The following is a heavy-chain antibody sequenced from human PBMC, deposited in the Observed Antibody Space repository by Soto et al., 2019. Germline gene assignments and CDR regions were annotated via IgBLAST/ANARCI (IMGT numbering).Heavy chain of an antibody. V-gene: IGHV3-23*01. D-gene: IGHD2-21*02. CDR3: VPYCDGDCYPSHFDY. CDR2: ISGSGGST. CDR1: GFTFSSYA. J-gene: IGHJ4*02. Sequence: GGSLRLSCAASGFTFSSYAMSWVRQAPGKGLEWVSAISGSGGSTYYADSVKGRFTISRDNSKNTLYLQMNSLRAEDTAVYYCVPYCDGDCYPSHFDYWGQGTLVTVSS.